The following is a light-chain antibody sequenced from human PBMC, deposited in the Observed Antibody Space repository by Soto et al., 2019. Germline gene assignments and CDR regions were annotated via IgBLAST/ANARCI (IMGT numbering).Light chain of an antibody. V-gene: IGLV7-43*01. J-gene: IGLJ1*01. CDR1: TGPVTIGYY. Sequence: QAVVTQESSLTVSPGGTVTLTCASSTGPVTIGYYPNWFQQKPGKAPRALIYDTGIKHSWTPGRFSGSLLGGKAVLTLSGAQHEDEAEYCCFFSYGGTYVFGPGTKLTVL. CDR3: FFSYGGTYV. CDR2: DTG.